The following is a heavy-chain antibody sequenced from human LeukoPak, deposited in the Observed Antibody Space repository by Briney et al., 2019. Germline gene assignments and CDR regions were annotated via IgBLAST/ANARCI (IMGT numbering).Heavy chain of an antibody. Sequence: PGGSLRLSCAASGFTFSSYAMHWVRQAPGKGLEWVAVISYDGSNKYYADSVKGRFTISRDNSKNTLYLQMNSLRAEDTAVYYCASRFRDGYNWRFDYWGQGTLVTVSS. CDR1: GFTFSSYA. J-gene: IGHJ4*02. CDR3: ASRFRDGYNWRFDY. V-gene: IGHV3-30-3*01. D-gene: IGHD5-24*01. CDR2: ISYDGSNK.